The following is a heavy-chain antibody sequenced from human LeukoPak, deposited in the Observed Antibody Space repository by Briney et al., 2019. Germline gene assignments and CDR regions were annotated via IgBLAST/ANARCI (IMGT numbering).Heavy chain of an antibody. CDR3: AREMATLPAFDY. Sequence: GGSLRLSCADSGFTFSSYEMNWVRQAPGKGVEWVSYISSSGSTIYYADSVKGRFTISRDNAKNSLYLQMNSLRAEDTAVYYCAREMATLPAFDYWGQGTLVTDS. CDR1: GFTFSSYE. D-gene: IGHD5-24*01. V-gene: IGHV3-48*03. CDR2: ISSSGSTI. J-gene: IGHJ4*02.